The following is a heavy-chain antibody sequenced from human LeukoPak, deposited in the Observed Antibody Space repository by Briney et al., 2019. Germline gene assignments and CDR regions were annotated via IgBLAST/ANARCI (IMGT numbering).Heavy chain of an antibody. CDR3: ATERGDYYYDSSGYYTNWFDP. D-gene: IGHD3-22*01. J-gene: IGHJ5*02. V-gene: IGHV4-31*03. Sequence: SETLSLTCTVSGGSISSGGYYWSWIRQHPGKGLEWIGYIYYSESTYYNPSLKSRVTISVDTSKNQFSLKLSSVTAADTAVYYCATERGDYYYDSSGYYTNWFDPWGQGTLVTVSS. CDR2: IYYSEST. CDR1: GGSISSGGYY.